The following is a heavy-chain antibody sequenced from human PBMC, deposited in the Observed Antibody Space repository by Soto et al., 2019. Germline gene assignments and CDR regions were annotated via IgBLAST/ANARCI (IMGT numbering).Heavy chain of an antibody. Sequence: EVQLVESGGGLVQPGGSLKLSCAASGFTFSGSAMHWVRQASGKGLEWVGRIRSKANSYATAYAASVKGRFTISRDDSKNTAYLQMNSLKTEDTAVYYCSIYGDFFDYWGQGTLVTVSS. CDR2: IRSKANSYAT. V-gene: IGHV3-73*01. D-gene: IGHD4-17*01. J-gene: IGHJ4*02. CDR3: SIYGDFFDY. CDR1: GFTFSGSA.